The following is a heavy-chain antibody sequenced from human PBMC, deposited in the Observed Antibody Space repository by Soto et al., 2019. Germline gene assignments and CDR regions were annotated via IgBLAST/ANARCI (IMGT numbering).Heavy chain of an antibody. CDR1: GASVTTGDYY. Sequence: VQLQGSGPGLVKPSQTLSLTCTVSGASVTTGDYYWSYIRQSPGKGLEWLGYIFYSGHTYYNPSLKSRATISLNTSRNQISLTLTSVTDADTAVYFCVGTGTTDDFWGQGTLVTVSS. CDR3: VGTGTTDDF. J-gene: IGHJ1*01. V-gene: IGHV4-30-4*01. CDR2: IFYSGHT. D-gene: IGHD1-7*01.